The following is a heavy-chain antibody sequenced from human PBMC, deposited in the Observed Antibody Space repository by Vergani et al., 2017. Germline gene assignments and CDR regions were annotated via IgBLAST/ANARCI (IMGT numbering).Heavy chain of an antibody. CDR1: GGSISSGGYS. J-gene: IGHJ3*02. CDR3: AREPTQSSGYAI. CDR2: IYHSGST. D-gene: IGHD5-12*01. Sequence: QVQLQESGSGLVKPSQTLSLTCAVSGGSISSGGYSWSWIRQPPGKGLEWIGYIYHSGSTYYNPSLKSRVTISVDRSKNQFSLKLSSVTAADTAVYYCAREPTQSSGYAIWGQGTMVTVSS. V-gene: IGHV4-30-2*01.